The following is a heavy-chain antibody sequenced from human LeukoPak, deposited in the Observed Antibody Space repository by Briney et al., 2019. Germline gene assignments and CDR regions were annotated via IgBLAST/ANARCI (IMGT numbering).Heavy chain of an antibody. V-gene: IGHV4-59*01. D-gene: IGHD5-24*01. J-gene: IGHJ4*02. Sequence: SSETLSLTCTVSGGSISSYYWSWIRQPPGKGLEWIGYIYYSGSTNYNPSLKSRVTISVDTSKNQFSLKLSSVTAADTAVYYCARGSRDGYNWDYWGQGTLVTVSS. CDR2: IYYSGST. CDR1: GGSISSYY. CDR3: ARGSRDGYNWDY.